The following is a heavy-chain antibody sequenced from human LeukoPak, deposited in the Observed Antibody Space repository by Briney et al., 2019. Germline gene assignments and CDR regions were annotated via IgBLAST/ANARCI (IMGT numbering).Heavy chain of an antibody. CDR2: IKPDGSEK. D-gene: IGHD6-13*01. Sequence: GGSLRLSCAASGFPFSTSWMNWVRQTPGEGLEWVANIKPDGSEKYYVDSVKGRFTISRDNAKNSLYLQMNSLRAEDTAVYYCARRWWQQLVVTLFDYWGQGTLVTVSS. CDR1: GFPFSTSW. V-gene: IGHV3-7*01. CDR3: ARRWWQQLVVTLFDY. J-gene: IGHJ4*02.